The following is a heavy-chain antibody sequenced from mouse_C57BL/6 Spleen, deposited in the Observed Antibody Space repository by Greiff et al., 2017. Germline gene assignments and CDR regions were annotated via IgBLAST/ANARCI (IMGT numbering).Heavy chain of an antibody. Sequence: QVQLQQPGAELVKPGASVKMSCKASGYTFTSYWITWVKQRPGQGLEWIGDIYPGSGSTNYNEKFKSKATLTVDTSSSTAYMQLSSLTSENSAVXYCAKRDYPYVYFDYWGQGTTLTVAS. J-gene: IGHJ2*01. CDR1: GYTFTSYW. V-gene: IGHV1-55*01. D-gene: IGHD1-1*02. CDR2: IYPGSGST. CDR3: AKRDYPYVYFDY.